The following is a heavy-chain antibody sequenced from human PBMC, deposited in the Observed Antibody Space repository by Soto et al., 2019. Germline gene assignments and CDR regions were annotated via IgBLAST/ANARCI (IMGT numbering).Heavy chain of an antibody. D-gene: IGHD3-10*01. CDR1: GGSISTSSYF. CDR2: VHYSGSA. J-gene: IGHJ4*02. CDR3: ARHRWGSGSYSGLLDF. V-gene: IGHV4-39*01. Sequence: SETLSLTCSVSGGSISTSSYFWGWIRQPPGKGLEWVGAVHYSGSANYRSSLQSRVTISVNTSQNQFSLRLRSVTAADTAVYYCARHRWGSGSYSGLLDFWGQGALVTVSS.